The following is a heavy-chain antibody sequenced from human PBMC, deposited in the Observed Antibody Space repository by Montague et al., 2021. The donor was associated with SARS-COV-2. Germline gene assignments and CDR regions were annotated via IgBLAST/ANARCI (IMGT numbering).Heavy chain of an antibody. V-gene: IGHV3-21*06. D-gene: IGHD3-10*01. Sequence: SLRLSCAASGFSFSDYSMNWVRQAPGKGLEWVSCVSSSSSHMYYAQSVKGRFTISRDNAKNSLYLQMGSLRVEDTAVYYCAGGNSSGTTMVRGVVKQTDYWGQGTLVTVSS. J-gene: IGHJ4*02. CDR2: VSSSSSHM. CDR1: GFSFSDYS. CDR3: AGGNSSGTTMVRGVVKQTDY.